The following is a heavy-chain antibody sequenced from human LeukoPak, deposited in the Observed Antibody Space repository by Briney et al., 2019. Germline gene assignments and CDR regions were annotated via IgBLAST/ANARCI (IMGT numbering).Heavy chain of an antibody. D-gene: IGHD2-8*01. V-gene: IGHV1-69*13. Sequence: GASVKVSCKASGGTFSSYAISWVRQAPGQGLEWMGGIIPIFGTANYAQKFQGRVTITADESTSTAYMELSSLRSEDTAVYYCARDSNGVNWFDPWGQGTLVTVSS. CDR1: GGTFSSYA. J-gene: IGHJ5*02. CDR2: IIPIFGTA. CDR3: ARDSNGVNWFDP.